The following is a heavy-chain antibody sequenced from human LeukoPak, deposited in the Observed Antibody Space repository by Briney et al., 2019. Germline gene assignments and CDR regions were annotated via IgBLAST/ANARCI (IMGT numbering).Heavy chain of an antibody. D-gene: IGHD2-2*01. CDR3: ARLGYCSSTSCYVDQ. V-gene: IGHV4-39*02. J-gene: IGHJ4*02. Sequence: SETLSLTCSVSGGSISSGSHHWGWIRQPPGKGLEWIQSMHYSGSTDYNPSLKSRVTISIDTSKNHFSLKLRFVTAADTAVYYCARLGYCSSTSCYVDQWGQGTLVTVSS. CDR1: GGSISSGSHH. CDR2: MHYSGST.